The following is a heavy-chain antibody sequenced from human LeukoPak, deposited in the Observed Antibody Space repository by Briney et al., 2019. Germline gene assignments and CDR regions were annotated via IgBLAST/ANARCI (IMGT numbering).Heavy chain of an antibody. CDR3: ASGILTGLDYFDY. CDR2: IYYSGST. D-gene: IGHD3-9*01. Sequence: PSETLSLTCTVSGGSISSGGYYWSWIRQHPGKGLEWIGYIYYSGSTYYNPSLKSRVTISVDTSKNQFSLKLSSVTAADTAVYYCASGILTGLDYFDYWGQGALVTVSS. J-gene: IGHJ4*02. CDR1: GGSISSGGYY. V-gene: IGHV4-31*03.